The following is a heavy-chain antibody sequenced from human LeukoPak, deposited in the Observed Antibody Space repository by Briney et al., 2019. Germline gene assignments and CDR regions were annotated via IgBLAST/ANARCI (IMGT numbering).Heavy chain of an antibody. CDR2: ISSSSSYI. V-gene: IGHV3-21*01. Sequence: GGSLRLSCAASGFTFSSYSMNWVRQAPGKGLEWVSSISSSSSYIYYADSVKGRFTISRDNAKNSLYLQMNSLRAEDTAVYYCAKGCSGYYPLSAFDIWGQGTMVTVSS. D-gene: IGHD3-22*01. CDR1: GFTFSSYS. CDR3: AKGCSGYYPLSAFDI. J-gene: IGHJ3*02.